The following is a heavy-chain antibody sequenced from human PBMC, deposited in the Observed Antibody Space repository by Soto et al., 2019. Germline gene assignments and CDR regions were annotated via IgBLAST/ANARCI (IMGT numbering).Heavy chain of an antibody. V-gene: IGHV3-49*03. D-gene: IGHD3-22*01. Sequence: GGSLRLSCTGSGFTFGNNAMAWFRQAPGKGLEWVGFIRSKNYGRTTEYAASVQGRFTISRDDSKGIAYLEMNSLTTDDTAVYYCSRPSYYYDSSGFEPGAFDIWGQGTMVTVSS. J-gene: IGHJ3*02. CDR3: SRPSYYYDSSGFEPGAFDI. CDR1: GFTFGNNA. CDR2: IRSKNYGRTT.